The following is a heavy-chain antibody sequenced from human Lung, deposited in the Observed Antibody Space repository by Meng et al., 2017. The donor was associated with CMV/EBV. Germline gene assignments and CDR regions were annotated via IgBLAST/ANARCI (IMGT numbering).Heavy chain of an antibody. CDR2: IIPIFGIA. V-gene: IGHV1-69*05. J-gene: IGHJ6*02. Sequence: SVKVSCXASGGTFSNYAFSWVRQAPGQGLEWMGGIIPIFGIANYAQKFQGRVTIATDESTSTAYMELISLRPEDTAVYYCARDRTGDCSSTSCYNYYYYYGMDFWGQGTMVTVSS. CDR1: GGTFSNYA. D-gene: IGHD2-2*02. CDR3: ARDRTGDCSSTSCYNYYYYYGMDF.